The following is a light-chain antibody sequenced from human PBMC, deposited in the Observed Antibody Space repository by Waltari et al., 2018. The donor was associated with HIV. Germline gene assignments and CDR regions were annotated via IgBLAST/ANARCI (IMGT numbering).Light chain of an antibody. V-gene: IGKV3-15*01. CDR1: QSVSSN. CDR2: GAS. J-gene: IGKJ3*01. Sequence: EMTQSPATLSVSPGERANLSCRASQSVSSNLAWYQQEPGQAPRRRIYGASTRGTCIPARFSGRGSGTEFTLTISSLQSEDFAVYSCQQYNDWPFTFGPGTKGDMK. CDR3: QQYNDWPFT.